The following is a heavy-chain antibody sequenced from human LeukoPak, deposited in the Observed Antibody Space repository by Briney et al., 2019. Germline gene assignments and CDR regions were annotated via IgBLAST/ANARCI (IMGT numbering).Heavy chain of an antibody. D-gene: IGHD6-19*01. CDR3: ARGRGLAVAGV. V-gene: IGHV4-39*01. J-gene: IGHJ4*02. CDR1: GGSVSSSNYY. Sequence: SETLSLTCTVSGGSVSSSNYYWGWIRQPPGKGLEWIGNIYYSGSTYYNPSLKSRVTISLDTSKNQFFLKLSSVTATDTAVYYCARGRGLAVAGVWGQGTLVTVSS. CDR2: IYYSGST.